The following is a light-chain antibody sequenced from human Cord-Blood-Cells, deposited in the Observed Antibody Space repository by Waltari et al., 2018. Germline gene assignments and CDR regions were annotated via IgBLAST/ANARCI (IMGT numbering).Light chain of an antibody. V-gene: IGLV2-14*01. J-gene: IGLJ3*02. CDR3: SSYTSSSIWV. Sequence: QSALTQPASVSGSPGQSITISCTGTSSDVGGYNYVLWYQQHPGKAPKLMIYDVSKRPSGVSNRFSGSKSGNTASLTISGLQAEDEADYYCSSYTSSSIWVFGGGTKLTVL. CDR1: SSDVGGYNY. CDR2: DVS.